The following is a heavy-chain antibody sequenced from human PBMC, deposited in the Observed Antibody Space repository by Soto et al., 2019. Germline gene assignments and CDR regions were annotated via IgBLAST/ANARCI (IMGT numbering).Heavy chain of an antibody. CDR1: GFTFSSYA. CDR3: AKDRYCSSSTCHQAFDY. D-gene: IGHD2-2*01. J-gene: IGHJ4*02. Sequence: GGSLRLSCAASGFTFSSYAMSWVRQAPGKGLEWASLISGSGGSTKYADSVKGRFAISRDSSKNTLYLQMNSLRAEDTAIYYCAKDRYCSSSTCHQAFDYWGQGTLVTVSS. CDR2: ISGSGGST. V-gene: IGHV3-23*01.